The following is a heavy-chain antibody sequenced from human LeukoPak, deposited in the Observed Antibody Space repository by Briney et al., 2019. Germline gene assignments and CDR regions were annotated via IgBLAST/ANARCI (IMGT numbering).Heavy chain of an antibody. V-gene: IGHV4-34*01. CDR2: INHSGST. J-gene: IGHJ3*02. Sequence: SETLSLTCAVYGGSFSGYYWSWIRQPPGKGLEWIGEINHSGSTNYNPSLKSRVTISVDTSKNQFSLKLSSVTAADTAVYYCARESITMVRGVIITDAFDIWGQGTMVTVSS. D-gene: IGHD3-10*01. CDR1: GGSFSGYY. CDR3: ARESITMVRGVIITDAFDI.